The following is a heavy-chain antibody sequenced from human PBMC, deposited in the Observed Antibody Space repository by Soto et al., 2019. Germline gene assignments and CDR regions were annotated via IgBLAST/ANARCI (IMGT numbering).Heavy chain of an antibody. Sequence: EVQLVESGGGLVKPGGSLRLSCAASGFTFSSYSMNWVRQAPGKGLEWVSSISSSSSYIYYADSVKGRFTISRDNAKNSLYLQMNSLRAEDTAVYYWARALEGGGYYYYYMDVWGKGTTVTVSS. CDR1: GFTFSSYS. J-gene: IGHJ6*03. CDR2: ISSSSSYI. D-gene: IGHD3-16*01. V-gene: IGHV3-21*01. CDR3: ARALEGGGYYYYYMDV.